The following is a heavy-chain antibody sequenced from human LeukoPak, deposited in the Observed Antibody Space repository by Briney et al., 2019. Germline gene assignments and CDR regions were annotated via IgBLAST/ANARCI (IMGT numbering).Heavy chain of an antibody. CDR2: IKQDGSDK. CDR3: AKEVDSSGYYPRDLDY. J-gene: IGHJ4*02. D-gene: IGHD3-22*01. V-gene: IGHV3-7*03. CDR1: GFTFSDYW. Sequence: GGSLKLSCAASGFTFSDYWMSWFRQAPGKGLEWVANIKQDGSDKYYVDSVKGRFTISRDNAKNSLYLQMNSLRAEDTAVYYCAKEVDSSGYYPRDLDYWGQGTLVTVSS.